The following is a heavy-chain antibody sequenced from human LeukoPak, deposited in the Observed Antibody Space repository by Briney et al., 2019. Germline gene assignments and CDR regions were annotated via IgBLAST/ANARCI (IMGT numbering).Heavy chain of an antibody. CDR2: INPNSGGT. Sequence: ASVTVSFKASGYTFTVYYMHWVRQAPGQGLEWMGWINPNSGGTNYAQKFQGRVTMTRDTSISTAYMELSRLRSDDTAVYYCARGGGYCSSTSCSWFDPWGQGTLVTVSS. J-gene: IGHJ5*02. CDR1: GYTFTVYY. CDR3: ARGGGYCSSTSCSWFDP. V-gene: IGHV1-2*02. D-gene: IGHD2-2*01.